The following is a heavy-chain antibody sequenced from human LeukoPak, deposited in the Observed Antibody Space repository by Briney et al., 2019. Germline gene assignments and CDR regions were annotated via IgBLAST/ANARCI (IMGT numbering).Heavy chain of an antibody. V-gene: IGHV1-2*02. Sequence: ASVKVSCKASGYTFTGYYMHWVRQAPGQGLEWMGWINPNSGGTNYAQKFQGRVTMTRDTSISTTYMELSRLRSDDTAVYYCARVYSGSSNYFDYWGQGTLVTVSS. J-gene: IGHJ4*02. CDR1: GYTFTGYY. CDR2: INPNSGGT. CDR3: ARVYSGSSNYFDY. D-gene: IGHD3-10*01.